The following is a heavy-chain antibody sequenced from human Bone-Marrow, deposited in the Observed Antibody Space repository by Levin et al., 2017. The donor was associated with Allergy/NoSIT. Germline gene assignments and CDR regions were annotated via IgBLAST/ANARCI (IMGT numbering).Heavy chain of an antibody. CDR1: GATFSSYD. CDR3: ATGQGHLVGPP. CDR2: MNPKSGNT. J-gene: IGHJ5*02. V-gene: IGHV1-8*01. Sequence: PGESLKISCKASGATFSSYDINWVRQASGQGLEWMGWMNPKSGNTVYAQKFQGRVTMTRNTSISTAYMDLSSLRSDDTAVYYCATGQGHLVGPPWGQGTLVTVSS. D-gene: IGHD6-6*01.